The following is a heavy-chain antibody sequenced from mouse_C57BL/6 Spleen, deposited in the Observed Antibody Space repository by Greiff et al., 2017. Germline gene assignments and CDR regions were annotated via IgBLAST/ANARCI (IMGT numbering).Heavy chain of an antibody. CDR2: IYPGDGDT. Sequence: VQLHQSGAELVKPGASVKISCKASGYAFSSYWMNWVKQRPGKGLEWIGQIYPGDGDTNYNGKFKGKATLTADKSSSTAYMQLSSLTSEDSAVYFCARGPTGTGAMDYWGQGTSVTVSS. J-gene: IGHJ4*01. V-gene: IGHV1-80*01. D-gene: IGHD4-1*02. CDR3: ARGPTGTGAMDY. CDR1: GYAFSSYW.